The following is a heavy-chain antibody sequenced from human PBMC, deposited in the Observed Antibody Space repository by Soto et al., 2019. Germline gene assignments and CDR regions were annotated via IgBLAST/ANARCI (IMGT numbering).Heavy chain of an antibody. Sequence: GGSLRLSCAASGFTFSSYAMSWVRQAPGKGLEWVSAISGSGGSTYYADSVKGRFTISRDNSKNTLYLQMNILRAEDTAVYYCAKAASPSIYYYDSMDVWGQGTTVTVSS. V-gene: IGHV3-23*01. CDR3: AKAASPSIYYYDSMDV. J-gene: IGHJ6*03. CDR2: ISGSGGST. CDR1: GFTFSSYA.